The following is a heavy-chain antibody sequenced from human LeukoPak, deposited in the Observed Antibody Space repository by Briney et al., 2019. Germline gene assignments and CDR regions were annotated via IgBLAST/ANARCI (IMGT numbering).Heavy chain of an antibody. J-gene: IGHJ4*02. CDR3: ASIVGADYPCPDY. D-gene: IGHD1-26*01. CDR1: GYTFTGYY. CDR2: IIPILGIA. V-gene: IGHV1-69*02. Sequence: ASVKVSCKASGYTFTGYYMHWVRQSPGQGLEWMGRIIPILGIANYAQKFQGRVTITADKSTSTAYMELSSLRSEDTAVYYCASIVGADYPCPDYWGQGTLVTVSS.